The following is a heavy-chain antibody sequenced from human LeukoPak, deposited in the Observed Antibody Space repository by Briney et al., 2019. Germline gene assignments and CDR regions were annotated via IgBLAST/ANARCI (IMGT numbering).Heavy chain of an antibody. J-gene: IGHJ5*02. CDR1: GYTFTSYD. D-gene: IGHD6-19*01. Sequence: ASVKVSCKASGYTFTSYDINWVRQATGQGLEWTGWMNPNSGNTGYAQKFQGRVTMTRNTSISTAYMELSSLRSEDTAVYYCARGLISIAVASTQSSNWFDPWGQGTLVTVSS. CDR3: ARGLISIAVASTQSSNWFDP. V-gene: IGHV1-8*01. CDR2: MNPNSGNT.